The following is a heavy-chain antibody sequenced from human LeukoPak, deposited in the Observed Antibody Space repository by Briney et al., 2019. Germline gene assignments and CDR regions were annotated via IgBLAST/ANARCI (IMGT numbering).Heavy chain of an antibody. D-gene: IGHD3-16*01. CDR2: INHSGST. CDR1: GRSFSGYY. J-gene: IGHJ4*02. CDR3: ARARGGPAADY. V-gene: IGHV4-34*01. Sequence: TSETLSLTCAVYGRSFSGYYWSWIRQPPGKGLEWIGEINHSGSTNYNPSPKSRVTISVDTSKNQFSLKLSSVTAADTAVYYCARARGGPAADYWGQGTLVTVSS.